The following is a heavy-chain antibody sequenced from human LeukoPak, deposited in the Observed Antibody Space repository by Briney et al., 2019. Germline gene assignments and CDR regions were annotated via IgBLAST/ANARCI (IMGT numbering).Heavy chain of an antibody. CDR1: GYTFTSYD. CDR3: ARGSYYDFWSGYQNNWFDP. D-gene: IGHD3-3*01. V-gene: IGHV1-8*03. Sequence: ASVKVSCKASGYTFTSYDINWVRQATGQGLEWMGWMNPNSGNTGYAQKFQGRVTITRNTSISTAYMELSSLRSEDTAVYYCARGSYYDFWSGYQNNWFDPLGQGTLVTVSS. J-gene: IGHJ5*02. CDR2: MNPNSGNT.